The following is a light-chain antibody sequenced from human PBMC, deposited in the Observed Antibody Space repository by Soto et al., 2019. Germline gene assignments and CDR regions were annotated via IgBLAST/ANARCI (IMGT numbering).Light chain of an antibody. Sequence: DIQMTQSPSALSASARPRIAITFTASQSVSRRLAWFQQKPGKAPKLLIYDASSLESGVPSRFSGRGSGTEFTLTISSLQPDDCATYYCQTYNSYSLHTFGQGTKWIS. CDR2: DAS. CDR1: QSVSRR. J-gene: IGKJ2*01. CDR3: QTYNSYSLHT. V-gene: IGKV1-5*01.